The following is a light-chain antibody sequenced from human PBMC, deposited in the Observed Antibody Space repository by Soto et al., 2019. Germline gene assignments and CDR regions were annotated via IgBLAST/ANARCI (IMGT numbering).Light chain of an antibody. V-gene: IGLV2-14*01. CDR3: SSYTSSSTHVV. CDR1: SSDVGVYNY. Sequence: QSVLTQPASVSGSPGQSITISCTGTSSDVGVYNYVSWYQQHPGKAPKLMIYDVSNRPSGVSNRFSGSKSGNTASLTISGLQAEDEADYYCSSYTSSSTHVVFGGGTKVTVL. J-gene: IGLJ2*01. CDR2: DVS.